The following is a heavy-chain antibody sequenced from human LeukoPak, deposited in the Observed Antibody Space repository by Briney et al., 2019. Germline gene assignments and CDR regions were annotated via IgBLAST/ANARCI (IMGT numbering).Heavy chain of an antibody. Sequence: GGSLRLSCAASGFTFDDNTMHWVRQAPGKGLEWVSLITWDGDSTYYADSVKGRFTISRDNSKNSLYLQMNSLRTEDTALYYCAKDFGYCSGGSCPAFDYWGQGTRVTVSS. J-gene: IGHJ4*02. CDR2: ITWDGDST. V-gene: IGHV3-43*01. CDR1: GFTFDDNT. CDR3: AKDFGYCSGGSCPAFDY. D-gene: IGHD2-15*01.